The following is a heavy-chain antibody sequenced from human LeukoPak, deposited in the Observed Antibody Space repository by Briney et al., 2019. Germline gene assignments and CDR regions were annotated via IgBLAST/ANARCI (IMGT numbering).Heavy chain of an antibody. V-gene: IGHV1-18*01. D-gene: IGHD2-21*02. CDR2: ISAYNGNT. Sequence: ASVKVSCKASGYTFTSYGISWVRQAPGQGLEWMGWISAYNGNTNYAQKLQGRVTMTTDTSTSTVYMELSSLRSEDTAVYYCARAAYCGGDCYVNYWGQGTLVTVSS. J-gene: IGHJ4*02. CDR3: ARAAYCGGDCYVNY. CDR1: GYTFTSYG.